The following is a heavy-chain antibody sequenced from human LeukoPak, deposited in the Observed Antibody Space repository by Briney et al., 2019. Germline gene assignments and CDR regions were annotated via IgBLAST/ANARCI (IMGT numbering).Heavy chain of an antibody. J-gene: IGHJ4*02. CDR3: AGDSSGYYWAF. Sequence: GGSLRLSCAASGFIFSTYWMNWVRQAPGKGLEWVANINQDGSEKYYVDSVKGRFTISRDNAKNSLYLSMNSLRAEDTAVYYCAGDSSGYYWAFWGQGTLVTVSS. CDR1: GFIFSTYW. V-gene: IGHV3-7*01. CDR2: INQDGSEK. D-gene: IGHD3-22*01.